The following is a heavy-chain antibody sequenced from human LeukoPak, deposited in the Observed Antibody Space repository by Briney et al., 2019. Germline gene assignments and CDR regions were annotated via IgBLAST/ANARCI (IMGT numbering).Heavy chain of an antibody. CDR1: GFTFSSFE. CDR3: ARDGGWYYFDY. V-gene: IGHV3-48*03. Sequence: GGSLRLSCAASGFTFSSFEMNWVRQAPGKGLEWISYTSSGGSTIYYADSVKGRFTISRDNAKNSLYLQMNSLRAEDTAIYYCARDGGWYYFDYWGQGALVTVSS. D-gene: IGHD6-19*01. CDR2: TSSGGSTI. J-gene: IGHJ4*02.